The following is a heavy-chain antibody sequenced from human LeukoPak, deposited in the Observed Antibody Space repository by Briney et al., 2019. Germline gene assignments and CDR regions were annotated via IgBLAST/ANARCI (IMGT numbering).Heavy chain of an antibody. D-gene: IGHD2-8*01. CDR1: GFIVTNNY. V-gene: IGHV3-66*01. J-gene: IGHJ4*02. CDR2: VYSGGST. Sequence: GGSLRLSCTASGFIVTNNYTNWVRQAPGKGLEWVSLVYSGGSTYYADSVKGRFTISRDNSKNMVYLQMNSLRAEDTAMYYCARDPPAVLIDTYGWGQGTLVTASS. CDR3: ARDPPAVLIDTYG.